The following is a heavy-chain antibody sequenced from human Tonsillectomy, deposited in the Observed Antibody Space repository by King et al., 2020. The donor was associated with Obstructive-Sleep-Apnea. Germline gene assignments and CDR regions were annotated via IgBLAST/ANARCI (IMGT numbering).Heavy chain of an antibody. CDR2: IKSKTDGGAT. CDR3: TTDGCSSTSCYDNWFDP. CDR1: GFTFSNAW. D-gene: IGHD2-2*01. Sequence: VQLVESWGGLVKPGGSLRLSCAASGFTFSNAWMRWVRQGPGKGLEWVGRIKSKTDGGATDYAAPVKGRFIILSDVSKNTLYLQMNSLKTEDTAVYYCTTDGCSSTSCYDNWFDPWGQGTLVTVSS. J-gene: IGHJ5*02. V-gene: IGHV3-15*01.